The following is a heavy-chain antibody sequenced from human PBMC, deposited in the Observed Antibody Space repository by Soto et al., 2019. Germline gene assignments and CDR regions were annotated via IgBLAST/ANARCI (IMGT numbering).Heavy chain of an antibody. CDR3: ARRWGEGRVDY. J-gene: IGHJ4*02. Sequence: QVQLQESGPGLVKPSGTLSLTCAVSGGSISSSNWWSWVRQPPGKGLEWIGEIYHSGNTNYNPSLQXRXTXAXXQSRNQFSLKLSSVTAADTAVYYCARRWGEGRVDYWGQGTLVTVSS. V-gene: IGHV4-4*02. CDR2: IYHSGNT. CDR1: GGSISSSNW. D-gene: IGHD3-10*01.